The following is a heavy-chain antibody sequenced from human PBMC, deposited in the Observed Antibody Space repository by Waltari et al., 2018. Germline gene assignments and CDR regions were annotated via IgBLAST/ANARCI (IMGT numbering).Heavy chain of an antibody. CDR2: IKQDGSER. J-gene: IGHJ2*01. CDR3: ARSYCGGGNCYSDWYFDL. CDR1: GFTFSSHW. D-gene: IGHD2-15*01. V-gene: IGHV3-7*01. Sequence: EVQLVESGGGLVQPGGSLRLSCAASGFTFSSHWMSWVRQAPGKGREWVGNIKQDGSERYYGDSVKGRLTISRDNAKKSLYLQMNSLRADDTAVYYCARSYCGGGNCYSDWYFDLWGRGTLVTVSS.